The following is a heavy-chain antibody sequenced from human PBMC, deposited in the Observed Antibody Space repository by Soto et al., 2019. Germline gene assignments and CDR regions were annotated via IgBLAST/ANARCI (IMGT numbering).Heavy chain of an antibody. V-gene: IGHV3-30*18. Sequence: QVQLVESGGGVVQTGRSLRLSCAASGFTFSSYGMHWVRQAPGKGLEWVAVISYDGSNKYYADSVKGRFTISTDNSKNPRYLQMNSLRAEDTTVYYCAKDRRYDYYGMYVWGQGTTVTVSS. J-gene: IGHJ6*02. CDR3: AKDRRYDYYGMYV. CDR2: ISYDGSNK. CDR1: GFTFSSYG.